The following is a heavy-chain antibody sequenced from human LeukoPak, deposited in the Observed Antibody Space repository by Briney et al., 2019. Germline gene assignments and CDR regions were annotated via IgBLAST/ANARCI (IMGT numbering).Heavy chain of an antibody. CDR3: ARHGGKNYNSGPLWYFDL. J-gene: IGHJ2*01. CDR2: IYYSGST. Sequence: SETLSLTCTVSGGSISSYYWSWIRQPPGKGLEWIGYIYYSGSTSYNPSLKSRVTISVDTSKNQFSLKLSSVTAADTAVYYCARHGGKNYNSGPLWYFDLWGRGTLVTVSS. D-gene: IGHD2/OR15-2a*01. CDR1: GGSISSYY. V-gene: IGHV4-59*08.